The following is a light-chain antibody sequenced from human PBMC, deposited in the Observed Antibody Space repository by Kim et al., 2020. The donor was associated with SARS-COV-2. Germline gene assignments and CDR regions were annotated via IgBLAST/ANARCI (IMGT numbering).Light chain of an antibody. CDR3: QSYGSSIVV. Sequence: GTPGPTSCSRSGGHMVSNKWQWYQQRTGGAPTTVIYEDNHRPSGVPARFSAAIDSASNAASLTISGLKTEDEADYYCQSYGSSIVVFGGGTQLTVL. J-gene: IGLJ2*01. CDR2: EDN. CDR1: GGHMVSNK. V-gene: IGLV6-57*03.